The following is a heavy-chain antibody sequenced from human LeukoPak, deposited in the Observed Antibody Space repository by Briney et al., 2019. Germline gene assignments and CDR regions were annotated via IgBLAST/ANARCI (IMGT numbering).Heavy chain of an antibody. D-gene: IGHD5-18*01. CDR1: GFTFSSYS. V-gene: IGHV3-21*01. J-gene: IGHJ4*02. CDR3: ARESGRYSYGYYFDY. CDR2: ISSSSSYI. Sequence: GGSLRLSCAASGFTFSSYSMNWVRQAPGKGLEWVSSISSSSSYIYYADSVKGRFTISRDNAKNSLYLQMNSLRAEDTAVYYCARESGRYSYGYYFDYWGQGTLVTVSS.